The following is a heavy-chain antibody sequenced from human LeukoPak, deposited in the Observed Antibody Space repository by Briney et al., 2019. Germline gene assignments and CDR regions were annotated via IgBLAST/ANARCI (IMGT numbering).Heavy chain of an antibody. Sequence: PSETLSLTRTVSGGSISSYYWSWIRQPPGKGLEWIGYIYYSGSTNYNPSLKSRVTISVDTSKNQFSLKLSSVTAADTAVYYCARSGWSDAFDIWGQGTMVTVSS. CDR3: ARSGWSDAFDI. J-gene: IGHJ3*02. D-gene: IGHD2-15*01. CDR1: GGSISSYY. CDR2: IYYSGST. V-gene: IGHV4-59*01.